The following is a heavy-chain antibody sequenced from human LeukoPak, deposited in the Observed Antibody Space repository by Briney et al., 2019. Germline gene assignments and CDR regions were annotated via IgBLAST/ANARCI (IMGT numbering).Heavy chain of an antibody. CDR1: GFNFNHAW. J-gene: IGHJ4*02. CDR3: VGRPWNFDY. V-gene: IGHV3-15*05. Sequence: GGSLRLSCAASGFNFNHAWMTWVRQAPGKGLEWVGRIKSKNDGGTTDFAAPVKGRFTISRDDSKRLMFLEMNGLKTEDTAVYYCVGRPWNFDYWGQGTLVTVSS. D-gene: IGHD1-1*01. CDR2: IKSKNDGGTT.